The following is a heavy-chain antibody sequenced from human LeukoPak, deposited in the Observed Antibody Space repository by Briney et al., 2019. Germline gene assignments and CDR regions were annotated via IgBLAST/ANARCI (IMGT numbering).Heavy chain of an antibody. CDR3: ASLAVAGTRDY. CDR2: ISYDGSNK. V-gene: IGHV3-30*03. J-gene: IGHJ4*02. Sequence: GGSLRLSCAASGFTISSYGMHWVRQAPGKGLEWVAVISYDGSNKYYADSVKGRFTISRDNSKNTLYLQMNSLRAEDTAVYYCASLAVAGTRDYWGQGTLVTVSS. CDR1: GFTISSYG. D-gene: IGHD6-19*01.